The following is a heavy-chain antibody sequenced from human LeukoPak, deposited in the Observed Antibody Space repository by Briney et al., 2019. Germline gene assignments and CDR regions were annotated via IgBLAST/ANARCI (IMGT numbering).Heavy chain of an antibody. D-gene: IGHD3-10*01. CDR2: IIPILGIA. CDR1: GGTFSSYA. Sequence: GASVKVSCKASGGTFSSYAISWVRQAPGQGLEWMGRIIPILGIANYAQKFQGRVTITADKSTSTAYMELSSLRSEDTAVYYCARPAGTYYYGSGSYKSGPGYYYYGMDVWGQGTTVTVSS. J-gene: IGHJ6*02. V-gene: IGHV1-69*04. CDR3: ARPAGTYYYGSGSYKSGPGYYYYGMDV.